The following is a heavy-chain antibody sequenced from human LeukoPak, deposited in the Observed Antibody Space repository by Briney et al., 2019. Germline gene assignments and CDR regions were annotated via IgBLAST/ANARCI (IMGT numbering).Heavy chain of an antibody. J-gene: IGHJ4*02. D-gene: IGHD4-23*01. CDR3: ARDPYGGSDY. CDR2: ISSSGSTI. Sequence: GGSLRLSCAASGFTFSSYEMNWVRQAPGKGLEWVSYISSSGSTIYYADSVKGRFTISRDNAKNSLYLQMNSLRTEDTAMYYCARDPYGGSDYWGQGTLVTVSS. V-gene: IGHV3-48*03. CDR1: GFTFSSYE.